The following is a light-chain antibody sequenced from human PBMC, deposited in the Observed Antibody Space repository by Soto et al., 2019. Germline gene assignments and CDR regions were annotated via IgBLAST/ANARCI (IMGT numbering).Light chain of an antibody. Sequence: QSALTQPPSASGSPGQSVTISCTGTSGDVGGYDYVSWYQQHPGKAPKLMIYEVTKRPLGVPDRFSGSKSGNTASLTVSGLQAEDEADYYCSSYAGSDHPYVFGTRTTVTVL. J-gene: IGLJ1*01. CDR2: EVT. CDR3: SSYAGSDHPYV. V-gene: IGLV2-8*01. CDR1: SGDVGGYDY.